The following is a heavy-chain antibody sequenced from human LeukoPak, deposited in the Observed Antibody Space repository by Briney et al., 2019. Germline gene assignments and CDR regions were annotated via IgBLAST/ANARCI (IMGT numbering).Heavy chain of an antibody. V-gene: IGHV3-30-3*01. J-gene: IGHJ4*02. CDR1: GFTFSSYA. D-gene: IGHD1-26*01. CDR2: ISYDGSNK. CDR3: ARGVSNGGTYSLFDY. Sequence: GGSLRLSCAASGFTFSSYAMHWVRQAPGKGLEWVAVISYDGSNKYYADSVKGRFTISRDNAKNSLYLQMNSLRAEDTAVYYCARGVSNGGTYSLFDYWGQGTLVTVSS.